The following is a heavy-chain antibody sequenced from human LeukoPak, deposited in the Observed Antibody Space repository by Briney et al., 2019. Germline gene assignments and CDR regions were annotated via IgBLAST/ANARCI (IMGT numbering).Heavy chain of an antibody. CDR3: ARGDSSGWSR. Sequence: SETLSLTCTVSGGSISSGGYYWSWIRQHPGKGLEWIGYIYYSGSTYYNPSLKSRVTISVDTSKNQFSLKLSSVTAADTAVYYCARGDSSGWSRWGQGTLVTASS. V-gene: IGHV4-31*03. CDR1: GGSISSGGYY. D-gene: IGHD6-19*01. J-gene: IGHJ4*02. CDR2: IYYSGST.